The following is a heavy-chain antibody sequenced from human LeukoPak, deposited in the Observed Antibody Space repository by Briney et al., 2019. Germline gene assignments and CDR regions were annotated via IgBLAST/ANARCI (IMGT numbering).Heavy chain of an antibody. D-gene: IGHD2-15*01. CDR1: GFIFSSFA. V-gene: IGHV3-23*01. J-gene: IGHJ4*02. CDR3: AKDRGRAATADYFDC. CDR2: ISDSGGST. Sequence: GGSLRLSCAASGFIFSSFAMSWVRQVPGKGLEWVSSISDSGGSTYYAGSVKGRFTISRDNSKNTLYLQMNSLGAGDTAIYYCAKDRGRAATADYFDCWGQGTLVTVSS.